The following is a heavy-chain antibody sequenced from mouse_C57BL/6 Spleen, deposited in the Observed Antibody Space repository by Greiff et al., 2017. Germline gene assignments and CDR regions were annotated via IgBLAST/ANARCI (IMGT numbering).Heavy chain of an antibody. CDR2: IYPGSGNT. CDR1: GYTFTDYY. Sequence: VQLQQSGAELVRPGASVKLSCKASGYTFTDYYINWVKQRPGQGLEWIARIYPGSGNTYYNEKFKGKATLTAETSSSTAYMQLSSLTSEDSAVYFCARSGYDYDGYFDVWGTGTTVTVSS. CDR3: ARSGYDYDGYFDV. D-gene: IGHD2-4*01. V-gene: IGHV1-76*01. J-gene: IGHJ1*03.